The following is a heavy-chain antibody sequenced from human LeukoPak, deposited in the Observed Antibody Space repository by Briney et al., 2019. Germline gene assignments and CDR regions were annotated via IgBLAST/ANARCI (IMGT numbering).Heavy chain of an antibody. J-gene: IGHJ4*02. Sequence: PGGYLRLSCTASGFIFSSYDMHWVRQDTGKSPEWVSAINPAGDTYYPGSVKGRFTISRENAKNSLYLQMNSLTAGDTAVYYCARAISMFRGVNYFDYWGQGTLVTVSS. CDR1: GFIFSSYD. CDR3: ARAISMFRGVNYFDY. CDR2: INPAGDT. D-gene: IGHD3-10*01. V-gene: IGHV3-13*01.